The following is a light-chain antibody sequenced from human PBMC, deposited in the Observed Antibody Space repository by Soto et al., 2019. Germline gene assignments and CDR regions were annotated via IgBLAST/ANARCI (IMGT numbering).Light chain of an antibody. V-gene: IGLV2-14*01. J-gene: IGLJ1*01. Sequence: QSVLTQPASVSGSPGQSITISCTGTSSDIGAYNYVSWYQQHPVKAPKLMIYDVTNRPSGVSDRFSGSKSGNTASLTISGLQAEDEADYYCSSYTSSSTPYVFGTGTKVPVL. CDR2: DVT. CDR3: SSYTSSSTPYV. CDR1: SSDIGAYNY.